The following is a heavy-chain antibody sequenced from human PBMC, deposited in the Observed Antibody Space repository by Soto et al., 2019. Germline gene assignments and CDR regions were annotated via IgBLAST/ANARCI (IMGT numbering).Heavy chain of an antibody. CDR1: GYTFTRSG. CDR2: INPDNGNT. CDR3: ARDQGITTGGVYSMSYYGMDS. V-gene: IGHV1-18*01. Sequence: ASVKVSCKASGYTFTRSGISRVRQAPGQGLEWLGWINPDNGNTNYAQHLQGRVSLTTDTSTSTAYMDLRSLRSDDTAVYYCARDQGITTGGVYSMSYYGMDSRGQGPTVTVSS. J-gene: IGHJ6*02. D-gene: IGHD3-10*01.